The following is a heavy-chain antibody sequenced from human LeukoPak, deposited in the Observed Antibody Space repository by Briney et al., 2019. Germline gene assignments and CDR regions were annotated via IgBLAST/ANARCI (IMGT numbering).Heavy chain of an antibody. CDR2: FDPEDDET. D-gene: IGHD5-18*01. CDR1: GYTLTELS. CDR3: ATDPGRAVIQLAD. J-gene: IGHJ4*02. V-gene: IGHV1-24*01. Sequence: ASVKVSCKVSGYTLTELSMHWVRQAPGKGLEWMGGFDPEDDETIYAQKFQGRVTMTEDTSTDTAYMELSSLRSEDTAVYYCATDPGRAVIQLADWGQGTLVTVSS.